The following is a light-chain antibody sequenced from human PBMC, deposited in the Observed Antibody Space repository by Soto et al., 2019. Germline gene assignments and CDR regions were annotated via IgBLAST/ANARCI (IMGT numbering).Light chain of an antibody. Sequence: IQLTQSPSSLSASVGDRVTITCRASQGISRYLAWYQQKPGEAPKLLIYAASTLQTGVPSRFSGSGSGTDFILTISSLQPEDFATYYCQQLNSFPWTFGQGSTVEIK. J-gene: IGKJ1*01. CDR1: QGISRY. CDR2: AAS. V-gene: IGKV1-9*01. CDR3: QQLNSFPWT.